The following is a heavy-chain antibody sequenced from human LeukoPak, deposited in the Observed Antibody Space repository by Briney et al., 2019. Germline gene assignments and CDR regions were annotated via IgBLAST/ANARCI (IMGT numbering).Heavy chain of an antibody. CDR2: IYYSGST. J-gene: IGHJ4*02. D-gene: IGHD2-15*01. V-gene: IGHV4-39*01. Sequence: PSETLSLTCTVSGGSISSSSYYWGWIRQPPGKGLEWIGSIYYSGSTYYNPSLKSRVTISVDTSKNQFSLKLSSVTAADTAVYYYARHLLHYFDYWGQGTLVTVSS. CDR1: GGSISSSSYY. CDR3: ARHLLHYFDY.